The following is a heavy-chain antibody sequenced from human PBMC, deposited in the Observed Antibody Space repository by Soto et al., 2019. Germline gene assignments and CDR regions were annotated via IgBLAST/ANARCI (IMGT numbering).Heavy chain of an antibody. CDR3: AKGRSLTVLDY. V-gene: IGHV3-9*01. J-gene: IGHJ4*02. CDR1: GVTFYDYA. D-gene: IGHD3-9*01. Sequence: EVQLVESGGGLVQPGRSLRLSCAASGVTFYDYAIHWVRQAPGKGLEGVSGISWNSGIIIYADSVKGRFTISSDNAKNSLYLQMNSLRAEDTALYYCAKGRSLTVLDYWGQGTLVTVSS. CDR2: ISWNSGII.